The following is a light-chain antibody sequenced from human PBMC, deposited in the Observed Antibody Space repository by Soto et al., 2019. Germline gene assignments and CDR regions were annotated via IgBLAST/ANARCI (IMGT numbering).Light chain of an antibody. CDR1: QSVLYSSNDKNY. CDR3: PQYYPTPFT. V-gene: IGKV4-1*01. CDR2: WAS. J-gene: IGKJ3*01. Sequence: DIVMTQSPDSLAVSLGERASINCRSNQSVLYSSNDKNYLAWYQQKPGQSPKLLIYWASSRESGVPARFSGSGSGTEFTLTIGSLQAEDVAVYYCPQYYPTPFTFGPGTIVEIK.